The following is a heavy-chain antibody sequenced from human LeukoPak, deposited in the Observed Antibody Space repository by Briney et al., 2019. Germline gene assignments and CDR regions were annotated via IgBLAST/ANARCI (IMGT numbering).Heavy chain of an antibody. CDR3: AREDYGDYYYYYYGMDV. J-gene: IGHJ6*02. V-gene: IGHV3-74*01. D-gene: IGHD4-17*01. CDR1: GFTFSNYW. Sequence: GGSLRLSCAASGFTFSNYWMHWIRQVPGKGLVWVSHIKYDGSATNYADSVKGRFTISRDNSKNTLYLQMNSLRAEDTAVYYCAREDYGDYYYYYYGMDVWGQGTTVTVSS. CDR2: IKYDGSAT.